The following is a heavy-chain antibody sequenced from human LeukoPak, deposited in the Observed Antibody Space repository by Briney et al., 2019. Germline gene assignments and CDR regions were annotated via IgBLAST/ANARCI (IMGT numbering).Heavy chain of an antibody. CDR3: AREMVYAARAYFDY. CDR2: ISASGGST. Sequence: PGGSLRLSCAASGFTFNSYVITWVRQAPGKGLEWVSTISASGGSTYYADSVKGRFTISRDNSKNTLYLQMNSLRADDTAVYYCAREMVYAARAYFDYWGQGTLATVSS. J-gene: IGHJ4*02. D-gene: IGHD2-8*01. CDR1: GFTFNSYV. V-gene: IGHV3-23*01.